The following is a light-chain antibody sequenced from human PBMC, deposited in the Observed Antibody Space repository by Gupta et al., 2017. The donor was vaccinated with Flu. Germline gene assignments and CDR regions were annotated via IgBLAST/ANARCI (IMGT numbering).Light chain of an antibody. J-gene: IGLJ3*02. CDR3: QVWDSMSSSV. CDR1: NIGSKN. V-gene: IGLV3-9*01. CDR2: RSN. Sequence: SSELSQPLSVSVALGQTAKITCGRNNIGSKNVYWYQQKPDQATVLVIYRSNNRPSGIPERFSGSNSGNTATLTITRVLAGDEADYICQVWDSMSSSVFGGGTKLTVL.